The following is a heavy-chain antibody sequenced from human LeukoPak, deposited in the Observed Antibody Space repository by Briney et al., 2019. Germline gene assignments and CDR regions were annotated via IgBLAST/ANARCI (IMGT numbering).Heavy chain of an antibody. CDR2: INSDGSST. D-gene: IGHD6-19*01. CDR3: TRDLGMAVADVFDY. J-gene: IGHJ4*02. CDR1: GFTFSSYL. Sequence: GGSLRLSCIASGFTFSSYLMHWVRQAPGKGLVWVSRINSDGSSTTYADSVRGRFTISRDNAKSRLYLQMNSLRAEDTAVYYCTRDLGMAVADVFDYWGQGTLVTVSS. V-gene: IGHV3-74*01.